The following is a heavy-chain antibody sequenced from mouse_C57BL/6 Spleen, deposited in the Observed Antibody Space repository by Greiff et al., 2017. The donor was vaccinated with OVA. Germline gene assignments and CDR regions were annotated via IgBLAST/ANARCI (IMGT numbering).Heavy chain of an antibody. CDR2: IRNKANGYTT. Sequence: EVKLMESGGGLVQPGGSLSLSCAASGFTFTDYYMSWVRQPPGKALEWLGFIRNKANGYTTEYSASVKGRFTISRDNSQSILYLQMNALRAEDSATYYCARLSYYGSSYVDAMDYWGQGTSVTVSS. D-gene: IGHD1-1*01. CDR3: ARLSYYGSSYVDAMDY. CDR1: GFTFTDYY. J-gene: IGHJ4*01. V-gene: IGHV7-3*01.